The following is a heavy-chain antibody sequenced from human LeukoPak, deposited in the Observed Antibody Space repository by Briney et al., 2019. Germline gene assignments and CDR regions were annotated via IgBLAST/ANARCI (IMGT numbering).Heavy chain of an antibody. V-gene: IGHV3-48*03. CDR3: ASQGPAEVRGVIFDY. CDR1: GFTFSSYE. CDR2: ISSSGSTI. J-gene: IGHJ4*02. Sequence: PGGSLRLSCAASGFTFSSYEMNWVRQAPGKGLEWVSYISSSGSTIYYADSVKGRFTISRDNAKNSLYLQMSSLRAEDTAVYYCASQGPAEVRGVIFDYWGQGTLVTVSS. D-gene: IGHD3-10*01.